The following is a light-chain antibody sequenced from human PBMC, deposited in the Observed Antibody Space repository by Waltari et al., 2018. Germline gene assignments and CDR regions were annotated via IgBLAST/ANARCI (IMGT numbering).Light chain of an antibody. CDR2: WAS. J-gene: IGKJ4*01. CDR1: QTILYSSSNKNY. V-gene: IGKV4-1*01. Sequence: DIVMTQSPDSLTVSLGERATINCKSSQTILYSSSNKNYLAWYQQKPRQPPKLLIYWASTRESGVPDRFSGTGSGTDFTLTIGRLQAEDVAVYYCQQYFKTPLTFGGGTKVEIK. CDR3: QQYFKTPLT.